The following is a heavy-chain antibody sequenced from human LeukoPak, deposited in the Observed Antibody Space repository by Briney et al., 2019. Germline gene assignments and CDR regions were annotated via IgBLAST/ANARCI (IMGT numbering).Heavy chain of an antibody. Sequence: GGSLRLSCAASRFSSSNYWMHCVRQAPGKGLVWVSRVKSDGSNPSYADSVKGRFTISRDNAENMLYLQMNTLGAEDTAVYYCARDIVSGSGSLDYWGQGTLVTVSS. V-gene: IGHV3-74*01. CDR3: ARDIVSGSGSLDY. CDR1: RFSSSNYW. D-gene: IGHD3-10*01. CDR2: VKSDGSNP. J-gene: IGHJ4*02.